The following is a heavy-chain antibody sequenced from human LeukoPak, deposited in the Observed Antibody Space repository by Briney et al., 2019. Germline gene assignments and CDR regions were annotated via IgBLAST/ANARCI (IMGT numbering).Heavy chain of an antibody. CDR2: IKSDGSST. D-gene: IGHD3-10*01. Sequence: SGGSLRLSCAASGFTFSSYWMHWVRQAPGKGLVWVSRIKSDGSSTNYADSVKGRLTISRDNAKNTLYLQMNSLRADDTAVYYCARDSASYYHDYWGQGTLVTVSS. V-gene: IGHV3-74*01. CDR3: ARDSASYYHDY. CDR1: GFTFSSYW. J-gene: IGHJ4*02.